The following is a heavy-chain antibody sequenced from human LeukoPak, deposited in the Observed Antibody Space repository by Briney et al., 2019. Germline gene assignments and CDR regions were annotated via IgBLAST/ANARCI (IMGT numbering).Heavy chain of an antibody. CDR1: GGSISSYY. J-gene: IGHJ6*03. Sequence: SETLSLTCTVSGGSISSYYWSWIRQPPGKGLEWIGYISNSGSTNYNPSLKRRVTVSVDMSKNQSSLDLSSVTAADTAVYYCARAQYHGFSTGYSGGYYYMDVWGKGTTVSVSS. V-gene: IGHV4-59*01. CDR3: ARAQYHGFSTGYSGGYYYMDV. CDR2: ISNSGST. D-gene: IGHD3-3*01.